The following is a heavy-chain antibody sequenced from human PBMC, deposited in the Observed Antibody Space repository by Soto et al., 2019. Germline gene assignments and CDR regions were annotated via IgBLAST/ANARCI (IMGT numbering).Heavy chain of an antibody. V-gene: IGHV4-59*08. J-gene: IGHJ4*02. D-gene: IGHD3-16*02. CDR2: IYYSVST. CDR3: ARGTMRKIRLGELSSQDYFDY. CDR1: GGSISSYY. Sequence: SETLSLTCTVSGGSISSYYWSWIRQPPGKGLEWIGYIYYSVSTNYNPSLKSRVIISVDTSKNQFSLKLSSVTAADTAVYYCARGTMRKIRLGELSSQDYFDYWGQGTLVTVSS.